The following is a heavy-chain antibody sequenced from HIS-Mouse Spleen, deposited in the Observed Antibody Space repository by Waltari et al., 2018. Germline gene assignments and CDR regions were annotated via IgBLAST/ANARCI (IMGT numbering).Heavy chain of an antibody. J-gene: IGHJ4*02. D-gene: IGHD3-9*01. Sequence: EVQLVESGGGLVKPGGSLILSCASSGFTFSSYSRNWVRHGPGKGLEWVSSISSRSSYISYADSVKGRFTISRDNAKNSLYLQMNSLRAEDTAVYYCASLYYDILTGYYRDYWGQGTLVTVSS. CDR1: GFTFSSYS. V-gene: IGHV3-21*01. CDR2: ISSRSSYI. CDR3: ASLYYDILTGYYRDY.